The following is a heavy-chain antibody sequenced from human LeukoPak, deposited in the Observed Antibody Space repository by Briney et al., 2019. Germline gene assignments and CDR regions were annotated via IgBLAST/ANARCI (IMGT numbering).Heavy chain of an antibody. Sequence: SETLSLTCTGSGGSISSYYWSWIRQPPGKGLEWIGYIYYSGSTNYNPSLKSRVTISVDTSKNQFSLKLSSVTAADTAVYYCAREANYYDSSGYLGAFDIWGQGTMVTVSS. CDR2: IYYSGST. J-gene: IGHJ3*02. CDR3: AREANYYDSSGYLGAFDI. V-gene: IGHV4-59*01. D-gene: IGHD3-22*01. CDR1: GGSISSYY.